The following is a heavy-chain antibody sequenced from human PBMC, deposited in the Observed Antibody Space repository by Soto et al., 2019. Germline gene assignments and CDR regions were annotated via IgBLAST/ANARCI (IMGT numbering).Heavy chain of an antibody. CDR1: GFSLTTNEVS. J-gene: IGHJ4*02. CDR2: IYGNDEE. D-gene: IGHD2-21*02. CDR3: VHSLNIKSVILDCLAF. Sequence: SGPTLVNPTQTLTLTCSFSGFSLTTNEVSVGWIRQPPGKALECLALIYGNDEERYRPSLKSRLAISKDFSANQVDLTMADMDPVDTATYSRVHSLNIKSVILDCLAFWGQGVKVTVSS. V-gene: IGHV2-5*01.